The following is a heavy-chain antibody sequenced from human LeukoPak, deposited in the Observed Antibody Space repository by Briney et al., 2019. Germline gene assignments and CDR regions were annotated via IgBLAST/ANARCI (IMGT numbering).Heavy chain of an antibody. CDR2: IYYSGST. Sequence: SETLSLTCTVSGGSISSYYWSWIRQPPGKGLEWIGYIYYSGSTNYNPSLKSRVTISVDTSKNQFSLKLSSVTAADTAVYYCARDPRRAGWFDPWGQGTLVTVSS. D-gene: IGHD6-25*01. CDR3: ARDPRRAGWFDP. V-gene: IGHV4-59*01. CDR1: GGSISSYY. J-gene: IGHJ5*02.